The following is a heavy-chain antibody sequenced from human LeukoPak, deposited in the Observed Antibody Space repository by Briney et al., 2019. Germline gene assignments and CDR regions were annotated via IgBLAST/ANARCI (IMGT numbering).Heavy chain of an antibody. J-gene: IGHJ4*02. D-gene: IGHD3-10*01. CDR2: INPNSGNT. CDR1: GYTFTGYY. CDR3: ARDYYGSGRGEDY. Sequence: GASVKVSCKASGYTFTGYYMHWVRQAPGQGLEWMGWINPNSGNTGYAQKFQGRVTMTRNTSISTAYMELSSLRSEDTAVYYCARDYYGSGRGEDYWGQGTLVTVSS. V-gene: IGHV1-8*02.